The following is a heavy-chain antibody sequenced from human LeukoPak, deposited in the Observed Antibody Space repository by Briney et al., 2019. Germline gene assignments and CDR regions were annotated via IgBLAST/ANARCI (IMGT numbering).Heavy chain of an antibody. D-gene: IGHD6-6*01. CDR1: GFTFSSYD. Sequence: PGGSLRLSCAASGFTFSSYDMNWVRQAPGKGLEWVSAISGSGGSTYYADSVKGRFTISRDNSKNTLYLQMNSLRAEDTAVYYCAKLSRSIAARPPFDYWGQGTLVTVSS. V-gene: IGHV3-23*01. CDR3: AKLSRSIAARPPFDY. J-gene: IGHJ4*02. CDR2: ISGSGGST.